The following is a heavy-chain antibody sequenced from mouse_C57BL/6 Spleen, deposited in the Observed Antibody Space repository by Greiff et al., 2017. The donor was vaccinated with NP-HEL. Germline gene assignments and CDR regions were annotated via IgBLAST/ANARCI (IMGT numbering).Heavy chain of an antibody. CDR3: ARWYYGSSYGAY. J-gene: IGHJ3*01. Sequence: VQLQQPGAELVRPGTSVKLSCKASGYTFTSYWMHWVKQRPGQGLEWIGVIDPSDSYTNYNQKFKGKATLTVDTSSSTAYMQLSSLTSEDSAVYYCARWYYGSSYGAYWGQGTLVNVSA. CDR2: IDPSDSYT. D-gene: IGHD1-1*01. CDR1: GYTFTSYW. V-gene: IGHV1-59*01.